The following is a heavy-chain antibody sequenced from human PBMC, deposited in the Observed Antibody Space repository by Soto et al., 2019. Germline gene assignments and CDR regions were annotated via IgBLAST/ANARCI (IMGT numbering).Heavy chain of an antibody. V-gene: IGHV3-11*01. CDR3: ARDRLPMVVVVMGWFDP. CDR2: ISGSGNTI. CDR1: GFSFRDYY. D-gene: IGHD3-22*01. Sequence: GGSLRLSCAASGFSFRDYYMSWIRQAPGKGLEWISYISGSGNTIYYADSVKGRFIISRDNAKNSLFLQMNSLRADDTAVYYCARDRLPMVVVVMGWFDPWGQGTLVTVSS. J-gene: IGHJ5*02.